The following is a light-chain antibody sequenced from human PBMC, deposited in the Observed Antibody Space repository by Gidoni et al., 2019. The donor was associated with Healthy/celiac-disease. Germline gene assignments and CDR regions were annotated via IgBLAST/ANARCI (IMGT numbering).Light chain of an antibody. CDR1: SSDVCGYNY. CDR3: SSYTSSSTLV. J-gene: IGLJ2*01. V-gene: IGLV2-14*01. CDR2: EVS. Sequence: QSALTQPASVSGSPGQSITISCTGTSSDVCGYNYVSWYQQNPGKAPKLIIYEVSNRPSGVSNRFSGSKSGNTASLTISGLQAEDEADYYCSSYTSSSTLVFGGGTKLTVL.